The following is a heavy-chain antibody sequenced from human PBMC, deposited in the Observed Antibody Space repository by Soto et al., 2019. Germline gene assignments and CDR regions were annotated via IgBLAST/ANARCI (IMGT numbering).Heavy chain of an antibody. V-gene: IGHV4-4*07. Sequence: SETLSLTCTVSGGAISGYYWTWIRHPAGKGLERIGRIYSSVGSKYIPSLKRRVDMSLDMSKNQFSRRLNSVTAADTAVYYCARGQPFSDSFDPLGKGTWVTVAS. CDR3: ARGQPFSDSFDP. D-gene: IGHD3-3*02. CDR2: IYSSVGS. J-gene: IGHJ5*02. CDR1: GGAISGYY.